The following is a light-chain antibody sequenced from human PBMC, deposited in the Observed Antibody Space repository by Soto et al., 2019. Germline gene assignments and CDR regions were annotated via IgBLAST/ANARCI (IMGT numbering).Light chain of an antibody. CDR3: SSYAGSSSYV. J-gene: IGLJ1*01. V-gene: IGLV2-8*01. Sequence: QSALTQPPSASGSPGQSVTISCTGASSDVGGYHYVSWHQQHPGKAPKLMIYEVSKRPSGVPDRFSGSKSGNTASLTVSGLQAEDEADYYCSSYAGSSSYVFGTGTKLTVL. CDR1: SSDVGGYHY. CDR2: EVS.